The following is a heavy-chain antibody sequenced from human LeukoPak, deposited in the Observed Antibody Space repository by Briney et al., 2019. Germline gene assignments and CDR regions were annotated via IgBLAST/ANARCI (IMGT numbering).Heavy chain of an antibody. D-gene: IGHD5-12*01. CDR2: IIPIFGTA. Sequence: ASVKVSCKASGGTFSSYAISWVRQAAGQGLEWMGGIIPIFGTANYAQKFQGRVTITADESTSTAYMELSSLRSEDTAVYYCARGFYQSGRRPDYYYYGMDVWGQGTTVTVSS. CDR3: ARGFYQSGRRPDYYYYGMDV. V-gene: IGHV1-69*13. J-gene: IGHJ6*02. CDR1: GGTFSSYA.